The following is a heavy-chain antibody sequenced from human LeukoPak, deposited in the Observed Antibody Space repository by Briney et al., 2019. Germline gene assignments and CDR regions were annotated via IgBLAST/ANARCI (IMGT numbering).Heavy chain of an antibody. D-gene: IGHD3-22*01. CDR2: MNPNSGNT. Sequence: ASVKVSCKASGYTFTSYDINWVRQATGQGLEWMGWMNPNSGNTGYAQKFQGGVTMTRNTSISTVYMELSSLRSEDTAVYYCARDLWNFYDDSGYNRDFDSWGQGTLVTVSS. CDR1: GYTFTSYD. J-gene: IGHJ5*01. V-gene: IGHV1-8*01. CDR3: ARDLWNFYDDSGYNRDFDS.